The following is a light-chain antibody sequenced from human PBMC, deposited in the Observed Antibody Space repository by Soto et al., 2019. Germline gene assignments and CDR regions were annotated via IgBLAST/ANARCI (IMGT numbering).Light chain of an antibody. J-gene: IGKJ4*01. CDR2: GAS. CDR3: QQYKQWPVA. V-gene: IGKV3D-15*01. Sequence: VVTQSPTTLSVSPGERATLSFRARHSVGSNLAWYQQNPGQAPRLLIYGASTRATGVPARFSGSWYATQFTLTSSSLQSEDCGFYCWQQYKQWPVAFGGGTKVEIK. CDR1: HSVGSN.